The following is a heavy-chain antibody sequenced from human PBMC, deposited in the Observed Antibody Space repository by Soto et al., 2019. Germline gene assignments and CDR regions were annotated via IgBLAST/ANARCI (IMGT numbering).Heavy chain of an antibody. V-gene: IGHV4-34*01. D-gene: IGHD2-2*01. CDR1: VGSFSGYY. J-gene: IGHJ6*03. Sequence: SETLSLTGAFYVGSFSGYYWSGIRQPPGKGREWIGESNHSGTTNYNPSLKSRVTISVGTSKTPFSLWLSSVTAADTAVYYCARDVLVPAAQPRSYSYYLDVWAKGPRSPSP. CDR2: SNHSGTT. CDR3: ARDVLVPAAQPRSYSYYLDV.